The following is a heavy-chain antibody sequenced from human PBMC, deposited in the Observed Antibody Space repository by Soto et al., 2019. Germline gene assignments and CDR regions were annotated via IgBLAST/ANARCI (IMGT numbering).Heavy chain of an antibody. Sequence: KVSCKASGGTFSSYAISWVRQAPGQGLEWMGGIIPIFGTANYAQKFQGRVTITADESTSTAYMELSSLRSEDTAVYYCAREGGAGAYYYYGMDVWGQGTTVTVSS. CDR2: IIPIFGTA. D-gene: IGHD6-19*01. CDR1: GGTFSSYA. V-gene: IGHV1-69*01. CDR3: AREGGAGAYYYYGMDV. J-gene: IGHJ6*02.